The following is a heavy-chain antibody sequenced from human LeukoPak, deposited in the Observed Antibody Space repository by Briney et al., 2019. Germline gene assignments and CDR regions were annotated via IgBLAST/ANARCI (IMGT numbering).Heavy chain of an antibody. D-gene: IGHD5/OR15-5a*01. CDR2: INPNSGGT. V-gene: IGHV1-2*02. CDR3: ARQGGLRSNWNNWFDP. Sequence: ASVKVSCKASGYTFTGYYMHWVRQAPGQGLEWMGWINPNSGGTNYAQKFQSRVTLTRDTSITTAYMDLSSLRSDDTAVYYCARQGGLRSNWNNWFDPWGQGTLVTVSS. CDR1: GYTFTGYY. J-gene: IGHJ5*02.